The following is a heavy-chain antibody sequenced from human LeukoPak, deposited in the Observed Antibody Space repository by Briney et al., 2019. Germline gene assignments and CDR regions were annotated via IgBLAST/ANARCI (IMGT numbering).Heavy chain of an antibody. V-gene: IGHV3-33*01. CDR3: ASFRGGDSSGDYEY. CDR2: IWYDGCKK. D-gene: IGHD3-22*01. J-gene: IGHJ4*02. Sequence: PGRSLRHSCAASGFTFSSHGMHWVRQAPGKGLEWGAVIWYDGCKKYYVDSVKGRFTISRDNSKNMLYLQMNSLRAEDTAVYHCASFRGGDSSGDYEYWGQGTLVTVSS. CDR1: GFTFSSHG.